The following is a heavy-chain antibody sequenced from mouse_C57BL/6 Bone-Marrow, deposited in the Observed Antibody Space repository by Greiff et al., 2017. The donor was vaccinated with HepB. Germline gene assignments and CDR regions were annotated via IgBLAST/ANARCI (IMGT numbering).Heavy chain of an antibody. CDR2: ISYDGSN. Sequence: EVKLQESGPGLVKPSQSLSLTCSVTGYSITSGYYWNWIRQFPGNKLEWMGYISYDGSNNYNPSLKNRISITRDTSKNQFFLKLNSVTTEDTATYYCARYYDYDGRYFDYWGQGTTLTVSS. V-gene: IGHV3-6*01. D-gene: IGHD2-4*01. CDR3: ARYYDYDGRYFDY. J-gene: IGHJ2*01. CDR1: GYSITSGYY.